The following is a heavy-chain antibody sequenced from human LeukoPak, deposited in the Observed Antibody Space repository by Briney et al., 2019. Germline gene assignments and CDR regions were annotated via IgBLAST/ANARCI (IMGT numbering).Heavy chain of an antibody. CDR3: ARKTGYYMRRSFDY. Sequence: SETLSLTCAVYGGSFGGYYWSWIRQPPGKGLEWIGEINHSGSTNYNPSLKSRVTISVDTSKNQFSLKLSSVTAADTAVYYCARKTGYYMRRSFDYWGQGTLVTVSS. V-gene: IGHV4-34*01. CDR2: INHSGST. D-gene: IGHD3-9*01. J-gene: IGHJ4*02. CDR1: GGSFGGYY.